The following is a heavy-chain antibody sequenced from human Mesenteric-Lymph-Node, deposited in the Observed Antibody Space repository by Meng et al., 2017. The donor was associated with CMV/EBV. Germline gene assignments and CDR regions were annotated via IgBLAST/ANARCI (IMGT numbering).Heavy chain of an antibody. V-gene: IGHV4-38-2*02. D-gene: IGHD6-19*01. CDR1: GYSISSGYY. CDR3: MRGGGIGVAGY. CDR2: IYHSGST. J-gene: IGHJ4*02. Sequence: SETLSLTCTVSGYSISSGYYWGWIRQPPGKGLEWIGSIYHSGSTYYNPSLKSRVTISVDTSKNQFSLKVSSVTAADTAIYYCMRGGGIGVAGYWGQGTLVTVSS.